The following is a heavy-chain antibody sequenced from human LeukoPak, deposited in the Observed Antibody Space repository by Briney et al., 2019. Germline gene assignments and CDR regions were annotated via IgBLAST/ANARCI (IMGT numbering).Heavy chain of an antibody. D-gene: IGHD3-3*01. CDR2: ISYDGSNK. V-gene: IGHV3-30*18. Sequence: GGSLRLSCAASGFTFSSYGMHWVRQAPGKGLEWVAVISYDGSNKYYADSVKGRFTISRDNSKNTLYLQMNSLRAEDMAVYYCANGGTYYDFWSGYYSYWGQGTLVTVSS. J-gene: IGHJ4*02. CDR1: GFTFSSYG. CDR3: ANGGTYYDFWSGYYSY.